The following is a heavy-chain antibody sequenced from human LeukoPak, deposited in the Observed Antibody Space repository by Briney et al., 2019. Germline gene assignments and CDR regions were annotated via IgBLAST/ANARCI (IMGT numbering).Heavy chain of an antibody. CDR2: INHSGST. CDR1: GGSISSYY. D-gene: IGHD3-22*01. V-gene: IGHV4-34*01. J-gene: IGHJ5*02. CDR3: ARSLTWFNWFDP. Sequence: SETLSLTCTVSGGSISSYYWSWIRQPPGKGLEWIGEINHSGSTNYNPSLKSRVTISVDTSKNQFSLKLSSVTAADTAVYYCARSLTWFNWFDPWGQGTLVTVSS.